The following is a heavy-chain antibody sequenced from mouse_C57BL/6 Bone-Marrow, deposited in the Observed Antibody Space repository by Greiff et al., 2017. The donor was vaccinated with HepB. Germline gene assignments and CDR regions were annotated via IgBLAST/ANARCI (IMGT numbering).Heavy chain of an antibody. J-gene: IGHJ1*03. CDR2: ISDGGSYT. CDR3: ARGRDYYWYFDV. V-gene: IGHV5-4*01. CDR1: GFTFSSYA. Sequence: EVQLVESGGGLVKPGGSLKLSCAASGFTFSSYAMSWVRQTPEKRLEWVATISDGGSYTYYPDNVKGRFTISRDNAKNNLYLQMSHLKSEDTAMYYCARGRDYYWYFDVWGTGTTVTVSS. D-gene: IGHD2-4*01.